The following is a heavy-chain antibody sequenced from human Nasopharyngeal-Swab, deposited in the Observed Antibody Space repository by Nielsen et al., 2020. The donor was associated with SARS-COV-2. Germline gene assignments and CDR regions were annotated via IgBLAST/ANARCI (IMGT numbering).Heavy chain of an antibody. CDR3: ARDQGYSGGYGY. J-gene: IGHJ4*02. V-gene: IGHV3-48*01. Sequence: VRQAPGKGLEWVSYISSSSNTIYYANSVEGRFTISRDNARDSLYLQMSSLRAEDTAVYYCARDQGYSGGYGYWGQGTLVTVSS. CDR2: ISSSSNTI. D-gene: IGHD1-26*01.